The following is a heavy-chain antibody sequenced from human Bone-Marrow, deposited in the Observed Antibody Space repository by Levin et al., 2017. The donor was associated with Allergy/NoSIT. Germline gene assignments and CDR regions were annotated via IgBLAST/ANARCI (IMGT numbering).Heavy chain of an antibody. J-gene: IGHJ6*02. CDR3: ARDKGHYDSWSGFPLPYYYTGMDV. CDR2: ISKNSDYI. Sequence: AGGSLRLSCAASGFTFSDYNMNWVRQAPGKGLEWVSSISKNSDYIFYVDSVKGRFTISRDNAQNLLHLEMNSLRAEDTALYYCARDKGHYDSWSGFPLPYYYTGMDVWGQGTTVTVSS. CDR1: GFTFSDYN. V-gene: IGHV3-21*06. D-gene: IGHD3-3*01.